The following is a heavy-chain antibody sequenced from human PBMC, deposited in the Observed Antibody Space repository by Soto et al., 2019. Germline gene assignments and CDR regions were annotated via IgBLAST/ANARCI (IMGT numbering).Heavy chain of an antibody. J-gene: IGHJ4*02. V-gene: IGHV1-69*13. CDR2: IIPIFGTA. CDR3: ARGGYYDSSGYYPADY. Sequence: SVKVSCKASGGTFSSYAISWVRQAPGQGLEWMGGIIPIFGTANYAQKFQGRVTITADESTSTAYMELSSLRSEDTAVYYCARGGYYDSSGYYPADYWGQGTLVTVPS. D-gene: IGHD3-22*01. CDR1: GGTFSSYA.